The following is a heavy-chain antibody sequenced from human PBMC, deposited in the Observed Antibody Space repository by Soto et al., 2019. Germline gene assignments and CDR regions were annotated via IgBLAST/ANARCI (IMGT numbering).Heavy chain of an antibody. D-gene: IGHD3-22*01. CDR2: IKSKTDGGTK. V-gene: IGHV3-15*01. CDR1: GFTFSNAW. Sequence: GGSLRLSCAASGFTFSNAWMSWVRQAPGKGLEWVGRIKSKTDGGTKDYAAPVKGRFTISRDDSKNTLYLQMNSLKTEDTAVYYCTTVKRYYDPYGMDGWGQGTTVTVSS. CDR3: TTVKRYYDPYGMDG. J-gene: IGHJ6*02.